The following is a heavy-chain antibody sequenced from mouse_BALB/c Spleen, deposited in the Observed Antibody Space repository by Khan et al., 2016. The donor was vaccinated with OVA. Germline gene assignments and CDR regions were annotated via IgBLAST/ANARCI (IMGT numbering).Heavy chain of an antibody. CDR1: GFPFSSFG. D-gene: IGHD1-1*01. Sequence: EVQLVESGGGLVQPGGSRKLSCAASGFPFSSFGMHWVRQAPEKGLEWVAYISSGSYNIYYADKVKGRFTISRDNPTNTLHLQMTSLRSEDTAMYYCASSRYWYWFASWGQGTLVTVSA. CDR2: ISSGSYNI. CDR3: ASSRYWYWFAS. J-gene: IGHJ3*01. V-gene: IGHV5-17*02.